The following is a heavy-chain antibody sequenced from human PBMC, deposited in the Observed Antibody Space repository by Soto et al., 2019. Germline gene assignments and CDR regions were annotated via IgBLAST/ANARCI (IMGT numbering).Heavy chain of an antibody. J-gene: IGHJ4*02. D-gene: IGHD3-10*01. CDR3: AKGSFGFDY. Sequence: LRLSCAASGVTFTSYAMTWVRQVPGEGLQWVSSISKSGDSTYYADSVKGRFTTSRDNSKNTLYLQMNSLRAEDTAIYYCAKGSFGFDYWGQGTLVTVS. CDR2: ISKSGDST. V-gene: IGHV3-23*01. CDR1: GVTFTSYA.